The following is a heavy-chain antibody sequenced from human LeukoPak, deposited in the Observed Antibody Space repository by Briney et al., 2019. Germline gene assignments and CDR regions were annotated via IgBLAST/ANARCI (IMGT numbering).Heavy chain of an antibody. CDR1: GFTFSNAW. CDR2: IKSKTDGGTT. J-gene: IGHJ3*02. V-gene: IGHV3-15*01. D-gene: IGHD3-22*01. CDR3: TTGAEWLLLPSDAFDI. Sequence: PGGSLRLSCAASGFTFSNAWMSWVRQAPGKGLEWVGRIKSKTDGGTTDYAAPVKGRFTISRDDSKNTLYLQMNSPKTEDTAVYYCTTGAEWLLLPSDAFDIWGQGTMVTVSS.